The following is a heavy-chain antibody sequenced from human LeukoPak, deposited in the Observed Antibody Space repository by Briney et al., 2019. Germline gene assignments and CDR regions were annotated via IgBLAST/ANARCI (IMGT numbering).Heavy chain of an antibody. V-gene: IGHV3-11*01. Sequence: GGSLRLSCAASGFTFNDYQMNWIRQAPGKGPEWVSYISSSGTTIFYADSVRGRFTVSRDNARNSLLLQMDYLSAEDTAVYHCAREGYSSSFDYWGQGALVTVSS. J-gene: IGHJ4*01. CDR2: ISSSGTTI. D-gene: IGHD5-18*01. CDR1: GFTFNDYQ. CDR3: AREGYSSSFDY.